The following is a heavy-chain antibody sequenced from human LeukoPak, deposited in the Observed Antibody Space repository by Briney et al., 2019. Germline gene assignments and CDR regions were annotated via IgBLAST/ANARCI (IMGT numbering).Heavy chain of an antibody. Sequence: PSETLSLTCAVYGGSFSNYWSWIRQPPGKGLEWIGEINQRGSTKHNPSLKSRVTISDDTSKKQFSLKLSFVTAADTAVYYCARDRVTTGGFDPWGQGTLVTVSS. CDR1: GGSFSNY. CDR2: INQRGST. D-gene: IGHD4-11*01. V-gene: IGHV4-34*01. J-gene: IGHJ5*02. CDR3: ARDRVTTGGFDP.